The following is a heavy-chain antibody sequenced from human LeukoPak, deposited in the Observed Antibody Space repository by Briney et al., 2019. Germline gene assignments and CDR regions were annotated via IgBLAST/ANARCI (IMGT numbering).Heavy chain of an antibody. V-gene: IGHV3-23*01. CDR3: AKDAHGSSPYNWFDP. CDR1: GFIFRSYA. J-gene: IGHJ5*02. CDR2: ISGSGGST. Sequence: GGSLRLSCAASGFIFRSYAMSWVRQAPGKGLEWVSAISGSGGSTYYADSVKGRFTISRDNSKNTQYLQMNSLRADDTAVYYCAKDAHGSSPYNWFDPWGQGTLVTVSS. D-gene: IGHD3-10*01.